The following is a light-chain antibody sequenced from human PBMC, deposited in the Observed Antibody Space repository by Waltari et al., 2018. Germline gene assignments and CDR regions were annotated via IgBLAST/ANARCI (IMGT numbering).Light chain of an antibody. J-gene: IGLJ3*02. CDR2: GST. CDR1: GSNIGAGYD. CDR3: QSYDTSLRVV. V-gene: IGLV1-40*01. Sequence: QSVLTQPPSVSGAPGQRVTISCTGSGSNIGAGYDVHWYQQLPRAAPKLLIYGSTIRPLGVPDRFLGSPSGTSASLAITGLQAEDEADYYCQSYDTSLRVVFGGGTKLTVL.